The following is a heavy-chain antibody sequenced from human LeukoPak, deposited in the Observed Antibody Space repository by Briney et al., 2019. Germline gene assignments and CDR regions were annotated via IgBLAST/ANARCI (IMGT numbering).Heavy chain of an antibody. J-gene: IGHJ4*02. V-gene: IGHV3-53*01. CDR3: AKERNYGDSFWDY. CDR2: IYSGDST. CDR1: GFTVSSNY. D-gene: IGHD4-17*01. Sequence: PGGSLRLSCAVSGFTVSSNYMSWVRQAPGKGLEWVSVIYSGDSTYYADSVKGRFTISRDNSKNTLYLQMNSLRAEDTAVYYCAKERNYGDSFWDYWGQGTLVTVSS.